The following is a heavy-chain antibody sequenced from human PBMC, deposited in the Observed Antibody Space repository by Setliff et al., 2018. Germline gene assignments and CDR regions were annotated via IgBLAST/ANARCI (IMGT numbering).Heavy chain of an antibody. D-gene: IGHD2-15*01. J-gene: IGHJ4*02. Sequence: PSETLSLTCTVSGGSISSYYWSWIRQPPGKGLEWIGYIYAGEATYYNPSLESRVVISVDSSKKRFSLKVSSVTAADTAVYYCARAIVIVPPNALKVYFDHWGPGVQVTVSS. CDR2: IYAGEAT. V-gene: IGHV4-4*08. CDR3: ARAIVIVPPNALKVYFDH. CDR1: GGSISSYY.